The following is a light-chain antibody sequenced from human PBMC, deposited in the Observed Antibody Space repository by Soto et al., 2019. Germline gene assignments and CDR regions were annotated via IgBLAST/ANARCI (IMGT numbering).Light chain of an antibody. J-gene: IGKJ1*01. CDR3: QQYGTSPPS. V-gene: IGKV3-20*01. Sequence: EIVLTQSPGTLSLSPGERANLSCRTSQSVGSSYLAWYQQKPGQAPRLVIYGHSSRATGIPDRFSGSGSGTDFTLTINRLEPEDFAVYYCQQYGTSPPSFGQGTKVEI. CDR2: GHS. CDR1: QSVGSSY.